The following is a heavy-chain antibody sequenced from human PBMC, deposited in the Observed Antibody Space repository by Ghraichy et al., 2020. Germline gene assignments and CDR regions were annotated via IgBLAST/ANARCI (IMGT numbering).Heavy chain of an antibody. V-gene: IGHV4-34*01. CDR3: ARAYGGNAGHGFDL. Sequence: SETLSLTCAVFGGSFSDYYWTWIRQSPGTGLEWIGDINHRGRRNDNPALKSRLMTSVDKSKNQFSLLLRSVTAADTAVYFCARAYGGNAGHGFDLWGQGTVVSGSS. D-gene: IGHD4-23*01. J-gene: IGHJ3*01. CDR2: INHRGRR. CDR1: GGSFSDYY.